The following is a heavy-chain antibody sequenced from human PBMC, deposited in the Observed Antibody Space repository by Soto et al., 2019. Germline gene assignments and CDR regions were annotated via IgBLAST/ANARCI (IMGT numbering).Heavy chain of an antibody. D-gene: IGHD1-7*01. CDR2: MNPNSGNT. CDR3: ARDVTGTTGMGYYYYGMDV. V-gene: IGHV1-8*01. Sequence: ASVKVSCKASGDTFTNYDINWVRQATGQGLEWMGRMNPNSGNTGYAQKFQGRVTMTRNTSITTAYMELSSLRSEDTAVYYCARDVTGTTGMGYYYYGMDVWGQGTTVTVSS. J-gene: IGHJ6*02. CDR1: GDTFTNYD.